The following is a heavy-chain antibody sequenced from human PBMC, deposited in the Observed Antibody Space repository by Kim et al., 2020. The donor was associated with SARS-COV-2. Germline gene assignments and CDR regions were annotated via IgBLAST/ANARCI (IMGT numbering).Heavy chain of an antibody. CDR3: SRRAGGDPQHGFDH. D-gene: IGHD3-16*01. J-gene: IGHJ4*01. CDR1: GGSIRPTSYY. CDR2: VYYTGST. V-gene: IGHV4-39*01. Sequence: SETLSLTCTVSGGSIRPTSYYWSWIRQPPGKGLEWIGSVYYTGSTYYKPSPQSRVPISVDTSKNQFSLTLRSAIATDTAVYFCSRRAGGDPQHGFDHWG.